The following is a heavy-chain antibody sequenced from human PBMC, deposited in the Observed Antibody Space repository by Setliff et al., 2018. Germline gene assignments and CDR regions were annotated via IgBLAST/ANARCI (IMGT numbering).Heavy chain of an antibody. V-gene: IGHV1-18*01. D-gene: IGHD3-22*01. CDR2: ISAYNGMT. CDR3: ARINFYVSSGYYYAPEL. J-gene: IGHJ4*02. CDR1: GYSFSESI. Sequence: ASVKVSCKASGYSFSESIVSWVRQAPGLGLEWMGWISAYNGMTHSAQNFQGRVTLTTDTSTNMGYLEVRGLTSDDTAVYYCARINFYVSSGYYYAPELWGQGTTVTVSS.